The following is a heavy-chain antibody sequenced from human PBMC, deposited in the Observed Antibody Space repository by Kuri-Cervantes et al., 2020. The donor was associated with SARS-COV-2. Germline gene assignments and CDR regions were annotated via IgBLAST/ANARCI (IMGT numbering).Heavy chain of an antibody. CDR2: INPDGSYT. CDR1: GFTFSGHW. Sequence: GGSLRLSCAASGFTFSGHWIHWVRQAPGKGLVWVSRINPDGSYTNNADSVKGRFTLSRDNAKNMLFLQMNSLRAEDTAVYYCAKAMSSPGAFDIWGQGTMVTVSS. D-gene: IGHD2-2*01. J-gene: IGHJ3*02. V-gene: IGHV3-74*01. CDR3: AKAMSSPGAFDI.